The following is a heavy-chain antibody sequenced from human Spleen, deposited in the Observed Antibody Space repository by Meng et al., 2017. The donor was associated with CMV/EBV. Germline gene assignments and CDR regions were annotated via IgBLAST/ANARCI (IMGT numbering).Heavy chain of an antibody. CDR2: VYHSGTT. CDR3: ARDRSRCYSYGYAFDI. D-gene: IGHD5-18*01. V-gene: IGHV4-38-2*02. J-gene: IGHJ3*02. CDR1: GYTISSGYY. Sequence: SETLSLTCTVSGYTISSGYYWCWIRQPPGKGLEWIGSVYHSGTTYYNPALKSLVTISVDTYKNQFSLKVNYVTAADAAVYYCARDRSRCYSYGYAFDIWGQGTMVTVSS.